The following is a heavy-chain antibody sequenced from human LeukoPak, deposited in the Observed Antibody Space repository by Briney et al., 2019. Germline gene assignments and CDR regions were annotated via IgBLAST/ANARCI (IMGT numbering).Heavy chain of an antibody. V-gene: IGHV3-23*01. D-gene: IGHD3-22*01. CDR1: GFTFSSYA. J-gene: IGHJ4*02. CDR3: ARTYDSSGSKTYYFDY. Sequence: PGGSLRLSCAASGFTFSSYAMSWVRQAPGKGLEWVSAISGSSGSTYYADSVKGRFTISRDNAKNSLYLQMNSLRAEDTAVYYCARTYDSSGSKTYYFDYWGQGTLVTVSS. CDR2: ISGSSGST.